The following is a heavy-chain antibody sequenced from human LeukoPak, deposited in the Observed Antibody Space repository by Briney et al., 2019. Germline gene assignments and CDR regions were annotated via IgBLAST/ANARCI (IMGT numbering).Heavy chain of an antibody. V-gene: IGHV4-38-2*01. D-gene: IGHD2-15*01. CDR3: ARAEVVVAATRLPYNWFDP. J-gene: IGHJ5*02. CDR1: GYSISSGYY. Sequence: SETLSLTCAVSGYSISSGYYWGWIRQPPGKGLEWIGIIYHSGSTYYNPSLKSRVTISVDTSKNQFSLKLSSVTAADTAVYYCARAEVVVAATRLPYNWFDPWGQGTLVTVSS. CDR2: IYHSGST.